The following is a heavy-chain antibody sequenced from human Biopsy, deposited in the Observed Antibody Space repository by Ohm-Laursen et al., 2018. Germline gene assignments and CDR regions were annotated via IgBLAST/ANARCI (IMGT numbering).Heavy chain of an antibody. D-gene: IGHD3-16*01. V-gene: IGHV1-2*02. J-gene: IGHJ3*01. CDR2: ISPNSGGT. CDR3: ERDIMNRIAGLVARSDVFDV. CDR1: GYAVNDYF. Sequence: ASVKVSCKGSGYAVNDYFLHWLRKAPGQGPEWMGWISPNSGGTNYAQKFQGRVTMTTDTSTSTVYLELRRLISDDTAVYYCERDIMNRIAGLVARSDVFDVWGQGTLVTVSS.